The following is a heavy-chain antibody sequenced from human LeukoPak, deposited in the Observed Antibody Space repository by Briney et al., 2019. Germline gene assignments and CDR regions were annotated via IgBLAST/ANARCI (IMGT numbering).Heavy chain of an antibody. CDR3: ARGHSPVTTKVSYFQH. Sequence: PSETLSLTCSVSGGSINSYYWSWIRQPPGKGLEWIGEINHSGSTNYNPSLKSRVTILVDTSKNQFSLKLSSVTAADTAVYYCARGHSPVTTKVSYFQHWGQGTLVTVSS. CDR1: GGSINSYY. V-gene: IGHV4-34*01. CDR2: INHSGST. D-gene: IGHD4-17*01. J-gene: IGHJ1*01.